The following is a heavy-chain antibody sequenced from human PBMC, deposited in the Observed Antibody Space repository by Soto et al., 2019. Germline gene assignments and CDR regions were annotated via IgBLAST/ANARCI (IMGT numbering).Heavy chain of an antibody. CDR2: ISYDGSNK. Sequence: QVQLVESGGGVVQPGRSLRLSCAASGFTFSSYAMHWVRQAPGKGLEWVAVISYDGSNKYYADSVKGRFTISRDNSKNTLYLQMNSLRAEDTAVYYCARDVTYSSPSIFDYWGQGTLVTVSS. CDR3: ARDVTYSSPSIFDY. CDR1: GFTFSSYA. V-gene: IGHV3-30-3*01. D-gene: IGHD6-6*01. J-gene: IGHJ4*02.